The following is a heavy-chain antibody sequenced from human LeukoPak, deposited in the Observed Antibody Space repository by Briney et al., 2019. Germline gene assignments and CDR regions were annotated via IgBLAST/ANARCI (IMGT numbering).Heavy chain of an antibody. CDR2: IIPIFGRA. Sequence: SVKVSCKASGGTFSSEAFIWVRQAPGQGLEWMGGIIPIFGRADYAQKFQDIVTIATDESTSTVYMELSSLRSEDTAVYYCARGETILNWFDPWGQGTLVTVSS. J-gene: IGHJ5*02. D-gene: IGHD1-1*01. CDR1: GGTFSSEA. V-gene: IGHV1-69*05. CDR3: ARGETILNWFDP.